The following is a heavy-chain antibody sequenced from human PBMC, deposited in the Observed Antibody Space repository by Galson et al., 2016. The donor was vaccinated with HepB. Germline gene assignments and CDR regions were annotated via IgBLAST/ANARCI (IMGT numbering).Heavy chain of an antibody. CDR3: ARSPSNYPFDI. D-gene: IGHD5-24*01. CDR1: GDTFSNHA. J-gene: IGHJ3*02. CDR2: IIPIFDIT. Sequence: SVKVSCKASGDTFSNHAISWVRQAPGQGLEWMGGIIPIFDITNYAQKFQGRVTVTADESTGTAYMELSSLRSEDTAVYYCARSPSNYPFDIWGQGTMVTVSS. V-gene: IGHV1-69*13.